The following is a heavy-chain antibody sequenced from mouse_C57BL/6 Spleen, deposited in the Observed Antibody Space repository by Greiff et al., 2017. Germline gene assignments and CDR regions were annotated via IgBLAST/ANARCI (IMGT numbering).Heavy chain of an antibody. CDR2: INPGSGGT. J-gene: IGHJ3*01. D-gene: IGHD2-4*01. CDR1: GYAFTNYL. Sequence: QVQLKQSGAELVRPGTSVKVSCKASGYAFTNYLIEWVKQRPGQGLEWIGVINPGSGGTNYNEKFKGKATLTADKSSSTAYMQLSSLTSEDSAVYVCARSEDYDLAYWGQGTLVTVSA. CDR3: ARSEDYDLAY. V-gene: IGHV1-54*01.